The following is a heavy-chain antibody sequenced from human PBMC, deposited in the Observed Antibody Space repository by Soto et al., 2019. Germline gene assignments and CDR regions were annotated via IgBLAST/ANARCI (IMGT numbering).Heavy chain of an antibody. CDR2: MYPGDSHT. D-gene: IGHD6-25*01. CDR3: ARLLYNSGWHHFDY. J-gene: IGHJ4*02. V-gene: IGHV5-51*01. Sequence: GESLKFSCKGSGYIFTNYWISWVRQMPGKGLEWMGIMYPGDSHTRYSPSFQGQVTMSADRSITTAYLQLSGLKASDTAMYFCARLLYNSGWHHFDYWGQGTLVTVSS. CDR1: GYIFTNYW.